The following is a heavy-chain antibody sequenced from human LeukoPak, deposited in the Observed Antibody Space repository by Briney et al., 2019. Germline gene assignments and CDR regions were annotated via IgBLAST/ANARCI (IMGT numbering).Heavy chain of an antibody. CDR2: IHHSGNT. J-gene: IGHJ5*02. CDR3: ARENIVVGVAARAKFINWFDP. V-gene: IGHV4-4*02. Sequence: PSGALSLTCVVYGDSISGSNWWNWVRQSPGKGLEWIGEIHHSGNTIYNPSLKSRVTILVDESKNQFSLKLSSVTAAGTAVYYCARENIVVGVAARAKFINWFDPWGQGTLVTVSS. CDR1: GDSISGSNW. D-gene: IGHD2-15*01.